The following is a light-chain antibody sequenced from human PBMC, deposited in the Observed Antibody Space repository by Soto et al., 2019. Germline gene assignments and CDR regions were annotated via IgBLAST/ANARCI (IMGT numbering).Light chain of an antibody. CDR2: GAS. J-gene: IGKJ5*01. CDR3: QQRSNWPIT. V-gene: IGKV3-11*01. CDR1: QSLTNPY. Sequence: ENVLTQSPGTLSLSPGDRATLFCRARQSLTNPYIAWYQQKPGQAPRLLIYGASTRATGIPARFSGSGSGTEFTLTISSLEPEDFAVYYCQQRSNWPITVGQGTRREIK.